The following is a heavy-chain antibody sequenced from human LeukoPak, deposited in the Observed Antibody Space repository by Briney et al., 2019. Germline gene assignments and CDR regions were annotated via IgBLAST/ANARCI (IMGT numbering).Heavy chain of an antibody. J-gene: IGHJ6*03. CDR3: ARPPATNYMDV. CDR1: GFSFSSYG. Sequence: GGSLRLSCAASGFSFSSYGISWVRQAPGQGLEWVSTINTSAGTTYYADSVKGRFTVSRDNSKNSLYLQMNSLRAEDTAVYYCARPPATNYMDVWGKGTTVTVSS. CDR2: INTSAGTT. V-gene: IGHV3-23*01.